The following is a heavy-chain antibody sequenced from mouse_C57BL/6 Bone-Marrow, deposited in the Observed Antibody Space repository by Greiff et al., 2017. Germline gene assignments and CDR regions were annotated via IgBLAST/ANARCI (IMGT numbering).Heavy chain of an antibody. CDR2: ISSGGDYI. V-gene: IGHV5-9-1*02. CDR1: GFTFSSYA. Sequence: EVQRVESGEGLVKPGGSLKLSCAASGFTFSSYAMSWVRQTPEKRLEWVAYISSGGDYIYYADTVKGRFTISRDNARNTPYLQMSSLKSEDTAMYYCTRGGYYWFADWGQGTLVTVSA. D-gene: IGHD2-3*01. J-gene: IGHJ3*01. CDR3: TRGGYYWFAD.